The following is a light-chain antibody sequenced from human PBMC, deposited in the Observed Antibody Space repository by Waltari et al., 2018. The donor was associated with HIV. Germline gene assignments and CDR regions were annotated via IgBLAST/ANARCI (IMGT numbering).Light chain of an antibody. V-gene: IGLV2-11*01. CDR3: SSYGGVASYLI. CDR2: DVN. CDR1: SSDIGAYDY. Sequence: HSALTQPRSVSGSPGQSVTISCTGTSSDIGAYDYVSWFQKFPGRAPKLLIFDVNKRPSGVPYRFSGFKSGDTASLTIAALQPDDESDYFCSSYGGVASYLIFGGGTTLTVL. J-gene: IGLJ2*01.